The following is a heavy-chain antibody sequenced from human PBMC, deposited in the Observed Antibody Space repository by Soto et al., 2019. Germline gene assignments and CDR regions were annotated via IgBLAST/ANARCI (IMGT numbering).Heavy chain of an antibody. CDR1: GFTFISYG. CDR3: AKVYRGAAGTTYYYYYYGMDV. Sequence: GGSLRLSCAASGFTFISYGMHWVRQAPGKGLEWVAVISYDGSNKYYADSVKGRFTISRDNSKNTLYLQMNSLRAEDTAVYYCAKVYRGAAGTTYYYYYYGMDVWGQGTTVTVSS. D-gene: IGHD6-13*01. V-gene: IGHV3-30*18. J-gene: IGHJ6*02. CDR2: ISYDGSNK.